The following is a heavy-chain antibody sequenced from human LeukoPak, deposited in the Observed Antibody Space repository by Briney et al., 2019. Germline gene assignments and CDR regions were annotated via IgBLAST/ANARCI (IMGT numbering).Heavy chain of an antibody. V-gene: IGHV1-8*03. D-gene: IGHD2-2*02. CDR1: GYTFTSYD. CDR3: ARAGPAAIDLYYYYYMDV. Sequence: ASVKVSCKASGYTFTSYDINWVRQATGQGLEWMGWMNPNSGNTGYARKFQGRVTITRNTSISTAYMELSSLRSEDTAVYYCARAGPAAIDLYYYYYMDVWGKGTTVTVSS. CDR2: MNPNSGNT. J-gene: IGHJ6*03.